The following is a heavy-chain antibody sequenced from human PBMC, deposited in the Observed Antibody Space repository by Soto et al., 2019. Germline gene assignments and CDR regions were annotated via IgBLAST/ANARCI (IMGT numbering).Heavy chain of an antibody. Sequence: GGSLRLSCAASGFTFSSYAMSWVRQAPGKGLEWVSAISGSGGSTYYADSVKGRFTISRDNSKNTLYLQMNSLRAEDTAVYYCAKDLSGWVVVVAATQNYWGQGTLVTVSS. CDR2: ISGSGGST. CDR3: AKDLSGWVVVVAATQNY. D-gene: IGHD2-15*01. V-gene: IGHV3-23*01. J-gene: IGHJ4*02. CDR1: GFTFSSYA.